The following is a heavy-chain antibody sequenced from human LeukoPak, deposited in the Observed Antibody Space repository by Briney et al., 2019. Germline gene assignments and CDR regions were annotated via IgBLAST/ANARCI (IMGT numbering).Heavy chain of an antibody. D-gene: IGHD3-9*01. J-gene: IGHJ4*02. CDR1: GGSISTYY. CDR3: ARFSNNYDILTGYPMYYFDY. CDR2: IYYSGST. Sequence: SETLSLTGTVSGGSISTYYWSWIRQPPGKGLEWIAYIYYSGSTNYNPSLKSRVTISVDTSKNQFSLKLSSVTAADTAVYYCARFSNNYDILTGYPMYYFDYWGQGTLVTVSS. V-gene: IGHV4-59*01.